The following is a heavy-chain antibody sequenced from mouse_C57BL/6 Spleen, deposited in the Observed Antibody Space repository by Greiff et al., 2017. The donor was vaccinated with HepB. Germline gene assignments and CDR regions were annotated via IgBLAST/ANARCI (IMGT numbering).Heavy chain of an antibody. CDR3: ARSLPYFDY. Sequence: EVKLMESGGGLVKPGGSLKLSCAASGFTFSSYTMSWVRQTPEKRLEWVATISGGGGNTYYPDSVKGRFTISRDNAKNTLYLQMSSLRSEDTALYYCARSLPYFDYWGQGTTLTVSS. CDR2: ISGGGGNT. V-gene: IGHV5-9*01. J-gene: IGHJ2*01. D-gene: IGHD6-5*01. CDR1: GFTFSSYT.